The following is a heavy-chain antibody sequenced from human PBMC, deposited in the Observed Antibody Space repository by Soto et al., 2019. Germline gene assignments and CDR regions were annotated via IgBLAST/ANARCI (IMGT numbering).Heavy chain of an antibody. D-gene: IGHD3-3*01. J-gene: IGHJ5*02. CDR3: ARSSHLKYYDFWSGHNWFDP. V-gene: IGHV1-46*01. Sequence: ASVKVSCKASGYTFTSYYMHWVRQSPGQGLEWMGIINPSGGSTSYAQKFQGRVTMTADTSTSTAYMELSSLRSEDTAVYYCARSSHLKYYDFWSGHNWFDPWGQGTLVTVSS. CDR2: INPSGGST. CDR1: GYTFTSYY.